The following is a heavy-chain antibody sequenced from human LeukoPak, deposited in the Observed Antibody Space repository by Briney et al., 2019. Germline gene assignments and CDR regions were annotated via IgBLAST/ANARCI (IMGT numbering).Heavy chain of an antibody. J-gene: IGHJ5*02. CDR2: ISSSGGST. CDR3: AKDFGSSSWFGGIWFDP. Sequence: HSGGSLRLSCAASGFTFTSYAMTWVRQAPGKGLEWVSTISSSGGSTYYADSVKGRFTISRDNSKKTVYLQMNSLRADDTAVYYCAKDFGSSSWFGGIWFDPWGQGTLVTVSS. CDR1: GFTFTSYA. D-gene: IGHD6-13*01. V-gene: IGHV3-23*01.